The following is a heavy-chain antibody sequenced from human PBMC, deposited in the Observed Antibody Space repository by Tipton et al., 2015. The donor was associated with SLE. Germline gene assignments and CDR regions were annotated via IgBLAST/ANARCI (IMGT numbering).Heavy chain of an antibody. Sequence: GLVKPSETLSLTCGVSGGSFSGYAWSWVRQAPGKGLEWVANIKHDGSEKYYEDSVEGRFTISRDNAKNSLYLQMNSLRAEDTAVYYCARGSEYNLYWGQGTLVTVSS. J-gene: IGHJ4*02. D-gene: IGHD1-1*01. CDR1: GGSFSGYA. CDR3: ARGSEYNLY. CDR2: IKHDGSEK. V-gene: IGHV3-7*01.